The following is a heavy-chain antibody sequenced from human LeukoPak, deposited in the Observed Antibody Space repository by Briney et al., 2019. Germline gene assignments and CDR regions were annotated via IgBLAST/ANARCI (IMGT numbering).Heavy chain of an antibody. CDR2: IYHSGST. V-gene: IGHV4-4*02. Sequence: SETLSLTCAVSGGSISSSNWWSWVRQPPGKGLEWIGEIYHSGSTNYNPSLKSRVTISVDTSKNQFSLKLSSVTAADTAVYYCSRTTEGYCRGRSGYSYYYYMDVWGKGTTVTVSS. D-gene: IGHD2-15*01. CDR3: SRTTEGYCRGRSGYSYYYYMDV. CDR1: GGSISSSNW. J-gene: IGHJ6*03.